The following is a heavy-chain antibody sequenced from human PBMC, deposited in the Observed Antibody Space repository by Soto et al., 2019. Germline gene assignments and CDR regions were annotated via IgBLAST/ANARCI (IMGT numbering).Heavy chain of an antibody. Sequence: EVQLLESGGGLVQPGGSLRLSCAASGFAFSSYAMAWVRQAPGKGLEWASGVSGSGGNTYYADSVKGRFSMSRDNSKNTLHLQMNSLRAEDTAVYYCAKAYSGTYYGFDYWGQGVLVTVSS. J-gene: IGHJ4*02. V-gene: IGHV3-23*01. CDR3: AKAYSGTYYGFDY. CDR2: VSGSGGNT. CDR1: GFAFSSYA. D-gene: IGHD1-26*01.